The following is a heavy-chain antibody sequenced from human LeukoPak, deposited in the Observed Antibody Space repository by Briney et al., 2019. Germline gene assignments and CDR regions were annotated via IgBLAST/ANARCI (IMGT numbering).Heavy chain of an antibody. CDR1: GFTFSSYA. D-gene: IGHD1-26*01. J-gene: IGHJ4*02. Sequence: GGYLRLYCASSGFTFSSYAMSWVRQAPGKGLEWVSAISGSGGSTYYADSVKGRFTISRDNSKNTLYLQRNSLRAEDTAVYYCAKDIMGATGGGDYWGQGTLVTVSS. V-gene: IGHV3-23*01. CDR3: AKDIMGATGGGDY. CDR2: ISGSGGST.